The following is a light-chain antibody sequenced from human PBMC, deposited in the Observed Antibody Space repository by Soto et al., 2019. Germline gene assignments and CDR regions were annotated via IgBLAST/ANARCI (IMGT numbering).Light chain of an antibody. J-gene: IGKJ1*01. V-gene: IGKV4-1*01. CDR3: QQYYDTPRT. CDR2: WAS. Sequence: DIVMTQSPDSLAVSLGERATINCKSSQSVLSSSNNRNYLAWYQQKSGQPPKLLIYWASVGDSGVPDRFSGSGSGTDFTLTISSLQAEDVAVYYCQQYYDTPRTFGQGTKVEI. CDR1: QSVLSSSNNRNY.